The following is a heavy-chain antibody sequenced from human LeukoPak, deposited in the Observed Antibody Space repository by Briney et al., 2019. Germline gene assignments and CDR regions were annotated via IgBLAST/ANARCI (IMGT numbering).Heavy chain of an antibody. V-gene: IGHV3-21*01. J-gene: IGHJ4*02. CDR1: GFTFNTYS. D-gene: IGHD3-22*01. Sequence: GGSLRLSCAASGFTFNTYSMNWVRQAPGKGLEWVSSISSSSKYIYYADSVKGRFTISRDNAKNSLYLQMNSLRAEDTAVYYCARVLRDSSGYPFDYWGQGTLATVSS. CDR3: ARVLRDSSGYPFDY. CDR2: ISSSSKYI.